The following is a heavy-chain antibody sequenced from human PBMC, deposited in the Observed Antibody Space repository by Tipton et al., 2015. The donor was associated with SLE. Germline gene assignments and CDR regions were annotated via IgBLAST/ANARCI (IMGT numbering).Heavy chain of an antibody. D-gene: IGHD1-7*01. J-gene: IGHJ4*02. CDR1: GGSISSSSYY. Sequence: TLSLTCTVSGGSISSSSYYWGWIRQPPGKGLEWIGSFYYSENTYINNASLKSRVTISIDTSKNQFSLKLNSVTAADTAVYYCARETVTGTITLWGRGALVTVSS. V-gene: IGHV4-39*07. CDR3: ARETVTGTITL. CDR2: FYYSENT.